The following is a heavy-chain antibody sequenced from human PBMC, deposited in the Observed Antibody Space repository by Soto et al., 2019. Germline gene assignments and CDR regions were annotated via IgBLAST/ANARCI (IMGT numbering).Heavy chain of an antibody. D-gene: IGHD1-7*01. J-gene: IGHJ4*02. Sequence: QVQLVQSAPELQRPWDSVKVSCKTSGYTFTSYPYSWVRQAPGQGLEWMGWVNSYDGTTKVAQQLRDRITLTADRSEVTVFMELRRLTSYDTGVYYCAKEYYGTTTWIDYWGQGTLVAFSS. CDR1: GYTFTSYP. V-gene: IGHV1-18*04. CDR3: AKEYYGTTTWIDY. CDR2: VNSYDGTT.